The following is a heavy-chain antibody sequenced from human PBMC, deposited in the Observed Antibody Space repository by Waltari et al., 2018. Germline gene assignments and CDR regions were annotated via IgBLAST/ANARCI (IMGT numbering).Heavy chain of an antibody. Sequence: QVQLQESGPGLVKPSETLSLTCTVSGGSISSYYWSWIRQPAGKGLEWIGRIYTSGSTDYNPSLKSRVTMSVDTSKNQFSLKLSSVTAADTAVYYCARDFRGYYDSIHPDYFDYWGQGTLVTVSS. D-gene: IGHD3-22*01. CDR3: ARDFRGYYDSIHPDYFDY. CDR1: GGSISSYY. CDR2: IYTSGST. V-gene: IGHV4-4*07. J-gene: IGHJ4*02.